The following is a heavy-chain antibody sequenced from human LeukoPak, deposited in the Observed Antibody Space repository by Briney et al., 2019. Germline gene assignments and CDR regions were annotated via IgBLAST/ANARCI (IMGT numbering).Heavy chain of an antibody. Sequence: GGSLRLSCAASGFTFSSYGMHWVRQAPGKGLEWVAFIRYDGSNKYYADSVKGRFTISRDNSKNTLYLQMNSLRAEDTAVYYCAKDWAYSSGSMVGMDVWGKGTTVTISS. CDR3: AKDWAYSSGSMVGMDV. CDR1: GFTFSSYG. D-gene: IGHD6-19*01. CDR2: IRYDGSNK. V-gene: IGHV3-30*02. J-gene: IGHJ6*03.